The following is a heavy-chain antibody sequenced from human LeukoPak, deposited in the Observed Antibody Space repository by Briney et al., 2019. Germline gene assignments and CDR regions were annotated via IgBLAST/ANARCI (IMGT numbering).Heavy chain of an antibody. CDR1: GGSFSGYY. J-gene: IGHJ4*02. Sequence: PSETLSLTCAVYGGSFSGYYWSWIRQPPGKGLEWIGEINHSGSTNYNPSLKSRVTISVDTSKNQFSLKLSSVTAADTAVYYCARGGNVVRGVIFGYWGQGTLVTVSS. CDR3: ARGGNVVRGVIFGY. CDR2: INHSGST. D-gene: IGHD3-10*01. V-gene: IGHV4-34*01.